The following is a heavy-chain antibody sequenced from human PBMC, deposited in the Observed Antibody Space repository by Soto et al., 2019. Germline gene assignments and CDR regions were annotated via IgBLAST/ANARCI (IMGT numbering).Heavy chain of an antibody. V-gene: IGHV3-23*01. D-gene: IGHD1-26*01. J-gene: IGHJ4*02. CDR3: ARRGSGSYYGY. Sequence: EVQLLESGGGLVQPGGSLRLSCAASGFTFSSYAMRWVRQAPVKGLEWVSAISGSGDSTYYADSVKGRFTISRDNSKNTLDLQMNSLRADDTAVYYCARRGSGSYYGYWGQGTLVTVPS. CDR2: ISGSGDST. CDR1: GFTFSSYA.